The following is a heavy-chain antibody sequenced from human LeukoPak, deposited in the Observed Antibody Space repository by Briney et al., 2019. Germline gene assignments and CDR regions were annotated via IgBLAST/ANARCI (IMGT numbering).Heavy chain of an antibody. CDR1: GYSFTSYF. D-gene: IGHD5-18*01. CDR2: IKPSGGST. J-gene: IGHJ3*02. CDR3: ASGGGYHDAFDI. V-gene: IGHV1-46*01. Sequence: ASVKVSCKASGYSFTSYFMHWVRQAPGQELEWMGIIKPSGGSTSYAQKFQGRVTMTRDTSTSTVYMELSSLRSEDTAVYYCASGGGYHDAFDIWGQRTMVSVSS.